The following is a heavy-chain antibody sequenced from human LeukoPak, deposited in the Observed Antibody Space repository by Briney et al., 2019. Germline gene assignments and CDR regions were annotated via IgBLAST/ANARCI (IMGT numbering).Heavy chain of an antibody. V-gene: IGHV1-69-2*01. J-gene: IGHJ4*02. Sequence: ASVKLSCKVSGYTVTDYDMHWVQQGPGKGLEWMGLVDPEDGETIYAEKFQGRVTITADTSTDTAYMELSSLRSEDTAVYYCATGMPIRPFDYWGQGTLVTVSS. D-gene: IGHD2-2*01. CDR3: ATGMPIRPFDY. CDR2: VDPEDGET. CDR1: GYTVTDYD.